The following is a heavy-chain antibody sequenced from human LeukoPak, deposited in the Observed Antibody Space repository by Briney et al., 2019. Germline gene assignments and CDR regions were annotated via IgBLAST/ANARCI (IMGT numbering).Heavy chain of an antibody. J-gene: IGHJ6*02. CDR3: AKEGERDYYYYGMDV. CDR1: GFRFSDFT. D-gene: IGHD1-1*01. V-gene: IGHV3-23*01. Sequence: GGSLRLSCAASGFRFSDFTMTWVRQAPGKGPEWVSAIGGRGTSTYYADSLGGRFTISRDNSKNTLYLQMNSLRAEDTAVYYCAKEGERDYYYYGMDVWGQGTTVTVSS. CDR2: IGGRGTST.